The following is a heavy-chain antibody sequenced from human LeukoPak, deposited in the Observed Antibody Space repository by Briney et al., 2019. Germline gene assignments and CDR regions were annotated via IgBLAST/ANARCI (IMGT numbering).Heavy chain of an antibody. Sequence: SETLSLTCTIFTDSIGNYYWSWLRQPAGKGLEWIGRIYTTGFTDYNTSLKSRVTTSIDTSKNQFSLEMSSVTAADTAVYYCATILIRGLTDMDVWGEGTTVTVSS. D-gene: IGHD3-10*01. J-gene: IGHJ6*03. CDR2: IYTTGFT. CDR3: ATILIRGLTDMDV. CDR1: TDSIGNYY. V-gene: IGHV4-4*07.